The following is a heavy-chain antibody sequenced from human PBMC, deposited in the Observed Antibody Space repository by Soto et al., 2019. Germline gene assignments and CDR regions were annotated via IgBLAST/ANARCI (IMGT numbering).Heavy chain of an antibody. CDR2: MDPNSDNT. V-gene: IGHV1-8*01. J-gene: IGHJ5*02. CDR1: GDTFTSYD. Sequence: ASVKVSCEASGDTFTSYDVNWERRATGQGLEWMGWMDPNSDNTGYAQKFQGRVTMARNTSISTAYMELSSLRSEDTVVYYCAREVASLVGPTACFPMDNWFDPWGQGTLVTVSS. D-gene: IGHD1-26*01. CDR3: AREVASLVGPTACFPMDNWFDP.